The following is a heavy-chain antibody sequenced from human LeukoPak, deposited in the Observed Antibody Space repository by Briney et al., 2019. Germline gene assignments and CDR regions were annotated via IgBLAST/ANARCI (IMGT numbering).Heavy chain of an antibody. J-gene: IGHJ4*02. Sequence: SETLSLTCTVSGGSFSSGSYYWSWLRQPAGKGLEWIGRIYSSGSTNYNPALKSRVTISIDTSKNQLSLRLTSVTAADTAVYYCARAIWFGEGHDYWGQGTLVTVSS. CDR3: ARAIWFGEGHDY. D-gene: IGHD3-10*01. CDR2: IYSSGST. V-gene: IGHV4-61*02. CDR1: GGSFSSGSYY.